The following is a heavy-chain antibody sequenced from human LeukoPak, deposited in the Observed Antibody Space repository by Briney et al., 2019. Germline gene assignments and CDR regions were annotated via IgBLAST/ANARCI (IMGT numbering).Heavy chain of an antibody. CDR1: GFTFSSYG. D-gene: IGHD2-21*01. J-gene: IGHJ4*02. CDR3: AKIAGGSNTSDY. CDR2: IRYDGSNK. Sequence: GGSLRLSCAASGFTFSSYGMHWVRQAPGKGLEWVAFIRYDGSNKYYADSVRGRFTISRDNSKNTLYLQMNSLRAEDTALYYCAKIAGGSNTSDYWGQGTPVTVSS. V-gene: IGHV3-30*02.